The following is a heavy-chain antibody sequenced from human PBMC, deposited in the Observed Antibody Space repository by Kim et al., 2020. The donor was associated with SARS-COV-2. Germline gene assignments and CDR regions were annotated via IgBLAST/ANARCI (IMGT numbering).Heavy chain of an antibody. V-gene: IGHV4-39*01. Sequence: SETLSLTCTVSGGSISSSSYYWGWIRQPPGKGLEWIGSIYYSGSTYYNPSLKSRVTISVDTSKNQFSLKLSSVTAADTAVYYCARPGPGAARRVGAFDYWGQGTLVTVSS. CDR3: ARPGPGAARRVGAFDY. D-gene: IGHD6-6*01. CDR1: GGSISSSSYY. CDR2: IYYSGST. J-gene: IGHJ4*02.